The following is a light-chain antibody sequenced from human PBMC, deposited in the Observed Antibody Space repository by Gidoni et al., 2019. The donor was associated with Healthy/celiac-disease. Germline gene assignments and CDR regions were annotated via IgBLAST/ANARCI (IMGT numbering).Light chain of an antibody. CDR2: TAS. V-gene: IGKV1-5*03. CDR1: QSISSW. CDR3: QQYNSYWT. J-gene: IGKJ1*01. Sequence: DIQMTQSPSTLSASVGDRVTITCRASQSISSWLAWYQQKTGKAPKLLIYTASSLESGVPSRFSGSGSGTEFALNISSLQPDDFATYYCQQYNSYWTFGQGTKVEIK.